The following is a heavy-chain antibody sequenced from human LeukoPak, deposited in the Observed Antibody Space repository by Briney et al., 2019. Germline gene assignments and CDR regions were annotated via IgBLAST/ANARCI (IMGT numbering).Heavy chain of an antibody. CDR3: ARGRRPVVVAAPLDY. CDR1: GGSISSYY. V-gene: IGHV4-4*07. D-gene: IGHD2-15*01. Sequence: SETLSLTCTVSGGSISSYYWSWVRQPAGKGLEWIGRIYTSGSTNYNPSLKSRVTISVDKSKNQFSLKLSSVTAADTAVYYCARGRRPVVVAAPLDYWGQGTLVTVSS. J-gene: IGHJ4*02. CDR2: IYTSGST.